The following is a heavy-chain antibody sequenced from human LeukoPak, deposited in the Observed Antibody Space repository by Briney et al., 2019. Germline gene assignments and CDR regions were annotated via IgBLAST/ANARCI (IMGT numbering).Heavy chain of an antibody. J-gene: IGHJ4*02. V-gene: IGHV3-48*04. CDR2: ITNSGNSK. Sequence: GGSLRLSCAASEFTFGSYSMNWVRQAPGKGLEWVSYITNSGNSKSYADSVKGRFTISRDNAKNSLYLQMNSLRAEDTAIYYCTRVGYIDEGIDYWGQGTLVTVSS. CDR3: TRVGYIDEGIDY. D-gene: IGHD5-24*01. CDR1: EFTFGSYS.